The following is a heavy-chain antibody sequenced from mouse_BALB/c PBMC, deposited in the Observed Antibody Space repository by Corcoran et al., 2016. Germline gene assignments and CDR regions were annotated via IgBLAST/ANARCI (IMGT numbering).Heavy chain of an antibody. Sequence: EVQLQQSGAELVKPGASVKLSCTASGFNIKDTYMHWVKQRPEQGLEWSGRIDPANGNTKYDPKFQGKATITADTSSNTAYLQRSSLTSEDTAVYYCANWDWYFDVCGAGTTVTVSS. D-gene: IGHD4-1*01. CDR3: ANWDWYFDV. CDR2: IDPANGNT. CDR1: GFNIKDTY. J-gene: IGHJ1*01. V-gene: IGHV14-3*02.